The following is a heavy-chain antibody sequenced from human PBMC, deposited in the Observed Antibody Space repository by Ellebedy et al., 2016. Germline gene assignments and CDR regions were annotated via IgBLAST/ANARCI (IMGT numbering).Heavy chain of an antibody. CDR3: ARDLPVGDY. J-gene: IGHJ4*02. CDR1: GFTFSSYS. Sequence: GGSLRLSCAASGFTFSSYSMNWVRQAPGKGLEWVSSISSSSSSIYYADSLKGRFTISRDNAKNSLYLQMSSLRAEDTAVYYCARDLPVGDYWGQGTLVTVSS. CDR2: ISSSSSSI. V-gene: IGHV3-21*01.